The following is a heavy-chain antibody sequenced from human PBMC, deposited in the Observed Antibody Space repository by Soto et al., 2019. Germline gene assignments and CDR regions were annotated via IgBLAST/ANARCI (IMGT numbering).Heavy chain of an antibody. CDR1: GLTYSTAW. CDR2: INRDGSVT. V-gene: IGHV3-74*01. CDR3: ARADIAVGPYMRI. Sequence: HPGGSLRLSCEVSGLTYSTAWMHWVRQAPGKGLVWVSSINRDGSVTNYADSVKGRFTISRDSAEKTLYLQINSLRADDTGVYYCARADIAVGPYMRIWGQGTTVTVSS. D-gene: IGHD2-21*01. J-gene: IGHJ6*02.